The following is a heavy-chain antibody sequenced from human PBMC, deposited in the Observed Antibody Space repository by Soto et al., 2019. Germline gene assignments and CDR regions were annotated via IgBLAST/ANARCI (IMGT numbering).Heavy chain of an antibody. J-gene: IGHJ4*02. Sequence: QVQLVESGGGVVQPGRSLRLSCAASGFTFSSYGMHWVRQAPGKGLEWVAVIWYDGSNKYYADSVKGRFTISRDNSKNTLDLQMNSLRAEDTAVYYCARDGPGYSGYSGTLDYWGQGTLVTVSS. D-gene: IGHD5-12*01. CDR2: IWYDGSNK. V-gene: IGHV3-33*01. CDR3: ARDGPGYSGYSGTLDY. CDR1: GFTFSSYG.